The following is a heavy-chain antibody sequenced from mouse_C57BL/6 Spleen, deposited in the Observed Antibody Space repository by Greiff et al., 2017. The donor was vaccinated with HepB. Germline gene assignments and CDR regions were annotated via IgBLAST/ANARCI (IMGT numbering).Heavy chain of an antibody. CDR2: IYPGSGST. Sequence: QVQLQQPGAELVKPGASVKMSCKASGYTFTSYWITWVKQRPGQGLEWIGDIYPGSGSTNYNEKFKSKATLTVYTSSSTAYMQLSSLTSEDSAVYYCARWYDGGVFDSWGQGTTLTVSS. V-gene: IGHV1-55*01. CDR3: ARWYDGGVFDS. CDR1: GYTFTSYW. D-gene: IGHD2-14*01. J-gene: IGHJ2*01.